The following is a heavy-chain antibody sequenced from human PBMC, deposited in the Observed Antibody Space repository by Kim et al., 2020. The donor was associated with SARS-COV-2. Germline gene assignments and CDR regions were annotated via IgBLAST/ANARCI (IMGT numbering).Heavy chain of an antibody. J-gene: IGHJ3*01. CDR3: ARPVGGGSGAFEV. CDR1: GFTFNRYW. Sequence: GGSLRLSCAASGFTFNRYWMHWVRQAPGKGLVWVSNITPDGTGTSYADSVKGRFTISRDNAKDTLFLQMNNLRAEDTAVYFCARPVGGGSGAFEVGGQGT. CDR2: ITPDGTGT. V-gene: IGHV3-74*01. D-gene: IGHD3-10*01.